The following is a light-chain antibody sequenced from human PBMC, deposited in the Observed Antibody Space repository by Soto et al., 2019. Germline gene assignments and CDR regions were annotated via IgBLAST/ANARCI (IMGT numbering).Light chain of an antibody. Sequence: EIVLTQSPATLSLSPGERATLSCRASQSVSSYLDWYQQKPGQAPRLLIYDASNRATGIPDRFSGSGSGTDFTLTISSREPEDFAVYYCQQRSNWPPLFTVGPGPKVDIQ. V-gene: IGKV3-11*01. CDR2: DAS. J-gene: IGKJ3*01. CDR3: QQRSNWPPLFT. CDR1: QSVSSY.